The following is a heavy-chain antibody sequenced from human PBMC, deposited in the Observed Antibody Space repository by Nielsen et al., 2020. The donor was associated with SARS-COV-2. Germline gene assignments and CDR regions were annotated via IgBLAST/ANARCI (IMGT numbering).Heavy chain of an antibody. V-gene: IGHV7-4-1*01. CDR3: AKKSSGEAGNFDY. CDR2: INTNTGNP. CDR1: GYTFTSYA. J-gene: IGHJ4*02. D-gene: IGHD3-10*01. Sequence: ASVKVSCKASGYTFTSYAMNWVRQAPGQGLEWMGWINTNTGNPTYAQGLTGRHVFSLDTSVNTAYLQISSLKAEDTAMYYCAKKSSGEAGNFDYWGQGTLVTVSS.